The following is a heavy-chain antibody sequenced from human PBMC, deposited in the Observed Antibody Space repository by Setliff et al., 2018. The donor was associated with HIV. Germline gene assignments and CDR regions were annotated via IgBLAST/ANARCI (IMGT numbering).Heavy chain of an antibody. CDR2: ISYDGSNK. J-gene: IGHJ4*02. V-gene: IGHV3-30*04. CDR3: AREWAVATICDY. D-gene: IGHD5-12*01. CDR1: GFTFSSYA. Sequence: GGSLRLSCAASGFTFSSYAMHWVRQAPGKGLEWVAVISYDGSNKYYADSVKGRFTISRDNSKNTLYLQMNSLRAEDTAVYYCAREWAVATICDYWGQGTLVTVSS.